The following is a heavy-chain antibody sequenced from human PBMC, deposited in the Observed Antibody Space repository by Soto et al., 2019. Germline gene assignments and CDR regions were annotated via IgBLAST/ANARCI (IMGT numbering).Heavy chain of an antibody. CDR2: INPSDGST. D-gene: IGHD2-2*01. CDR1: GYTFTRHY. V-gene: IGHV1-46*03. J-gene: IGHJ2*01. Sequence: QVQLVQSGAEVKEPGASVKLSCTASGYTFTRHYLYWVRQAPGQGLEWMGIINPSDGSTTYAQQFQGRVTMPRDTSTSTVYLELRSLTYEDTAVYFCVRGSKSLLWDFDLWGRGTLVTVSS. CDR3: VRGSKSLLWDFDL.